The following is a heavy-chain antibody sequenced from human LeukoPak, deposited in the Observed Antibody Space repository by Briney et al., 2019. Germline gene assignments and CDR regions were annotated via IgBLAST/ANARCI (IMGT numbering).Heavy chain of an antibody. J-gene: IGHJ4*02. CDR3: ARGRSGWSFEFDF. D-gene: IGHD6-19*01. CDR1: GGSIGTYY. CDR2: IYHSGST. V-gene: IGHV4-59*01. Sequence: SETLSLTCTVSGGSIGTYYWSWIRLPPGNGLERIGYIYHSGSTNYNPSLKSRVTISVDRSKNQFSLKLTPVTAADTAVYYCARGRSGWSFEFDFWGQGTLVTVSS.